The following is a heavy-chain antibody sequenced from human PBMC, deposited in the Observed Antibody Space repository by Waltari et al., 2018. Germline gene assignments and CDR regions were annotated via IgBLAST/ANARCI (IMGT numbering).Heavy chain of an antibody. CDR1: GFPFNNYA. CDR3: AKDRSSVVSAMDWFDP. CDR2: VSYTGSRT. Sequence: EVQLLESGGVLVQAGGSLRLACAASGFPFNNYAMHWVRQAPGKGLEWVSSVSYTGSRTYYADSVKGRFTISRDNSKNTLYLQMNSLRDGDTAVYYCAKDRSSVVSAMDWFDPWGQGTLVTVSS. J-gene: IGHJ5*02. V-gene: IGHV3-23*01. D-gene: IGHD2-21*02.